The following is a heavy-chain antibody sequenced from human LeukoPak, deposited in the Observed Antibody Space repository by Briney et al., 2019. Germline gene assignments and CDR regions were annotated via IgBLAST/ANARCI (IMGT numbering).Heavy chain of an antibody. J-gene: IGHJ4*02. CDR3: AVPIQLWQRRHDY. V-gene: IGHV1-46*01. CDR2: INPSGGST. Sequence: VSVTVSCKASGYTFTSYYMHWVRQAPGQGLEWMGIINPSGGSTSYAQKFQGRVTMTRDTSTSTVYMELSSLRSEDTAVYYCAVPIQLWQRRHDYWGQGTLVTVSS. CDR1: GYTFTSYY. D-gene: IGHD5-18*01.